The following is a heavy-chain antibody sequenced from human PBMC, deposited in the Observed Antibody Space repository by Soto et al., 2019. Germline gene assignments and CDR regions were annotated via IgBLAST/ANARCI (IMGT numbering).Heavy chain of an antibody. CDR1: GGSISSYY. J-gene: IGHJ4*02. V-gene: IGHV4-59*01. D-gene: IGHD3-9*01. CDR2: IYYSGST. Sequence: PSETLSLTCTVSGGSISSYYWSWIRQPPGKGLEWIGYIYYSGSTNYNPSLKSRVTISVDTSKNQFSLKLSSVTAADTAVYYCARGVSSYDILTGYLPPHFDYWGQGTLVTVSS. CDR3: ARGVSSYDILTGYLPPHFDY.